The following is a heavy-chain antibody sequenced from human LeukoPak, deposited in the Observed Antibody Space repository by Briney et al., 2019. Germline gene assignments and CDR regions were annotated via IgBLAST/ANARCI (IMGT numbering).Heavy chain of an antibody. CDR3: ARGSYDILTGYGSLDY. CDR1: GFTVSSNY. CDR2: IYSGGST. J-gene: IGHJ4*02. V-gene: IGHV3-53*01. Sequence: SGGSLRLSCAASGFTVSSNYMSWVRQAPGKGLEWVSVIYSGGSTYYADSVKGRFTISRDNSKNTLYLQMNSLRAEDTAVYYCARGSYDILTGYGSLDYWGRGTLVTVSS. D-gene: IGHD3-9*01.